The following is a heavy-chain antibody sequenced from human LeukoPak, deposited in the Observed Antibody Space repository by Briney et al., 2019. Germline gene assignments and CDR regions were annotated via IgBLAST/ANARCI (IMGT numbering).Heavy chain of an antibody. CDR3: AELGITMIGGV. D-gene: IGHD3-10*02. CDR2: ISWNSAMI. V-gene: IGHV3-9*01. CDR1: GFTFDDYA. Sequence: GRSLRLSCAASGFTFDDYAIHWVRQVPGKGLEWVSGISWNSAMIVYTDSVKGRFTISRDNAKNSLYLQMNSLRAEDTAVYYCAELGITMIGGVWGKGTTVTISS. J-gene: IGHJ6*04.